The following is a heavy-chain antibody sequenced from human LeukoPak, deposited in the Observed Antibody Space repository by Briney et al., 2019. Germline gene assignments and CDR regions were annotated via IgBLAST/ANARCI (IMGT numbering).Heavy chain of an antibody. CDR1: GFTFSRNG. J-gene: IGHJ4*02. D-gene: IGHD1-26*01. CDR2: LSYEGSNQ. CDR3: AKDGGGTDFDY. V-gene: IGHV3-30*02. Sequence: GGSLRLSCAVSGFTFSRNGMHWVRQAPGKGLEWVTFLSYEGSNQYYADSVKGRFTISRDNSKNTLYLQMNSLRAEDTAVYYCAKDGGGTDFDYWGQGTLVTVSP.